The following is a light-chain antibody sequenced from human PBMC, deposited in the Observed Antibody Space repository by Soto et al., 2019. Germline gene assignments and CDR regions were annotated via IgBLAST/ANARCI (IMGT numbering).Light chain of an antibody. CDR1: SSDVGGYNY. CDR3: CSYAGSYTYV. J-gene: IGLJ1*01. CDR2: DVT. V-gene: IGLV2-11*01. Sequence: QSVLTQPASVSGSPGQSITISCTGTSSDVGGYNYVSWYQQYPDKGPKLIIYDVTERPSGVPDRFSGSKSGNTASLTISGLQAEDEADYYCCSYAGSYTYVFGSGTKVTVL.